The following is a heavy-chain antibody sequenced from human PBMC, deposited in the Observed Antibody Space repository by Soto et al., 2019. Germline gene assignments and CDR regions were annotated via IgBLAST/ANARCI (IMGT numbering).Heavy chain of an antibody. V-gene: IGHV3-30*18. CDR2: ISYDGSDK. J-gene: IGHJ4*02. CDR1: GFTFNTYG. CDR3: AKSPNFYCSSPNSYKYYFDY. Sequence: HLVESGGGVVQPGTSLRLSCAASGFTFNTYGMHWVRQAPGKGLEWVAVISYDGSDKFYADSVKGRFTISRDNSKNTLYLQMTSPRPEDTAIYYCAKSPNFYCSSPNSYKYYFDYWGQGTLVTVSS. D-gene: IGHD2-2*02.